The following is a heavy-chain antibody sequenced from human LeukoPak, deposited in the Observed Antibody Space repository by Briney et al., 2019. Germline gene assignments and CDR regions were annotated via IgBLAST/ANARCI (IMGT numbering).Heavy chain of an antibody. V-gene: IGHV3-20*04. D-gene: IGHD6-13*01. Sequence: GGSLRLSCAASGFTFDDYGMSWVRQAPGKGLEWVSSINWNGGSTGYADSVKGRFTISRDNAKNSLYLQMNSLRAEDTALYYCARGRSSSWHQGYYYYMDVWGKGTTVTVSS. CDR1: GFTFDDYG. CDR2: INWNGGST. CDR3: ARGRSSSWHQGYYYYMDV. J-gene: IGHJ6*03.